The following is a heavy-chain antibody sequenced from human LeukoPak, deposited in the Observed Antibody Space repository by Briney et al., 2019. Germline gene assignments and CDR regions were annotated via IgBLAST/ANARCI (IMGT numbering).Heavy chain of an antibody. CDR3: ARGAPNAYFDY. J-gene: IGHJ4*02. V-gene: IGHV3-53*01. CDR1: GFTVSSNY. Sequence: GGSLRLSCAASGFTVSSNYMSWVRQAPGKGLEWVSVIYSGGSTYYADSVKGRFTISRDSSKNTLYLQMNSLRAEDTAVYYCARGAPNAYFDYWGQGTLVTVSS. D-gene: IGHD4/OR15-4a*01. CDR2: IYSGGST.